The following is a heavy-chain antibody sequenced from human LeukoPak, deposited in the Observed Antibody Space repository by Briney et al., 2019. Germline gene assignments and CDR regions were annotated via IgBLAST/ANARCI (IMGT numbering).Heavy chain of an antibody. CDR2: IYNSESI. D-gene: IGHD1-26*01. Sequence: SETLSLTCTVSGASIRSYYWSWIRQPPGKGLEWIGYIYNSESINYNPSLKSRVTISIETSKNQFSLKLSSVTAADTAVHYCARGSGSTTPFPFDYWGQGTLVTVSS. J-gene: IGHJ4*02. CDR3: ARGSGSTTPFPFDY. CDR1: GASIRSYY. V-gene: IGHV4-59*01.